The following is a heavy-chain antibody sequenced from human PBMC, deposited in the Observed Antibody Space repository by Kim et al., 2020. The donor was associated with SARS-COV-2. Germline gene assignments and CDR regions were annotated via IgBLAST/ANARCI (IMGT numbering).Heavy chain of an antibody. CDR2: GDSGVRT. V-gene: IGHV3-23*01. Sequence: GDSGVRTHYADSVKGRFTISRDNSKSTLFLQMNSLRAEDTAVYYCEASDYWGQGSLVTVSS. J-gene: IGHJ4*02. CDR3: EASDY.